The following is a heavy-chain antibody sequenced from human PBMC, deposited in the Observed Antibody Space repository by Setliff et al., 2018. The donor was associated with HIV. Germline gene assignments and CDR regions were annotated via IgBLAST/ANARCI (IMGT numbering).Heavy chain of an antibody. CDR3: VFGRGDGYFDY. Sequence: SGPTLVNPTETLTVTCSISGVSFSSSGLYAGWIRQPPGKALEWLAVIYGDGTDFFRPSLKSRLSITKDASKSQVVLTMTNMDPADTATYYCVFGRGDGYFDYWGQGTLVTVSS. D-gene: IGHD3-10*01. J-gene: IGHJ4*02. CDR1: GVSFSSSGLY. CDR2: IYGDGTD. V-gene: IGHV2-5*02.